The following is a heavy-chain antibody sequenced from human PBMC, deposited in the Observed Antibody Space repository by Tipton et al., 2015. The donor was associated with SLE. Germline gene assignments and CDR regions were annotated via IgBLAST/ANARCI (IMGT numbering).Heavy chain of an antibody. D-gene: IGHD6-13*01. CDR3: ARGPVAAGPECFDH. J-gene: IGHJ4*02. CDR1: GYIFASSD. Sequence: QLVQSGAEVQKPGASVKVSCKASGYIFASSDINWVRQAPGQGLEYMGWLNPASGYTGYAQKLLGRVTMTRDTSITTAYMELSSLTAADTAVYYCARGPVAAGPECFDHWGQGTLVTVSA. CDR2: LNPASGYT. V-gene: IGHV1-8*01.